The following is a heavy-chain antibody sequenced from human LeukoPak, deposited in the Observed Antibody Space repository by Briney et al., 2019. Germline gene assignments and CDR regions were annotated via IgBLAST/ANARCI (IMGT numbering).Heavy chain of an antibody. CDR2: MNPNSGNM. CDR1: GYTLTSYD. CDR3: ARGRGSPYGDYGPVDY. Sequence: ASVKVSCKASGYTLTSYDINWVRQATGQGLEWMGWMNPNSGNMVYAQKFHGRVTITRNTSIGTAYMELSSLRSEDTAVYYCARGRGSPYGDYGPVDYWGQGTLVTVSS. D-gene: IGHD4-17*01. V-gene: IGHV1-8*03. J-gene: IGHJ4*02.